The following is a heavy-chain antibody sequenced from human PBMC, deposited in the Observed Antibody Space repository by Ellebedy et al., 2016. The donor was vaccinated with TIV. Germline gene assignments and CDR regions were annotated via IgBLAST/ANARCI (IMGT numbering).Heavy chain of an antibody. CDR1: GYTFTSYA. Sequence: AASVKVSCKASGYTFTSYAMHWVRQAPGQRLEWMGWINAGNGNTKYSQKFQGSVTITRDTSASTAYMELSSLRSEDTAVYYCAREGVVEANRGGYFDNWGQGTLVTVSS. J-gene: IGHJ4*02. CDR3: AREGVVEANRGGYFDN. V-gene: IGHV1-3*01. D-gene: IGHD2-21*01. CDR2: INAGNGNT.